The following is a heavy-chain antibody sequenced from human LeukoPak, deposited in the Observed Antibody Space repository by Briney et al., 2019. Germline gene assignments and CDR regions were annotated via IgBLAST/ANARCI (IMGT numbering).Heavy chain of an antibody. D-gene: IGHD3-22*01. J-gene: IGHJ4*02. V-gene: IGHV3-21*01. Sequence: PGGSLRLSCAASGFTFNSYSMNWVRQAPGKGLEWVSSISSSSSYIYYADSVKGRFTISRDNAKNSLYLQMNSLRAEDTAVYYCAREGHYYDSSGYYLWGQGTLVTVSS. CDR3: AREGHYYDSSGYYL. CDR2: ISSSSSYI. CDR1: GFTFNSYS.